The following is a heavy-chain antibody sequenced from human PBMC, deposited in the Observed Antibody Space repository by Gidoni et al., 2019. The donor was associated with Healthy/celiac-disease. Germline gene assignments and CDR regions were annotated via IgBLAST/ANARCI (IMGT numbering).Heavy chain of an antibody. CDR1: GVPFSSYA. CDR2: ISGSGGST. CDR3: AKDVTTVTTRVDY. J-gene: IGHJ4*02. V-gene: IGHV3-23*04. D-gene: IGHD4-17*01. Sequence: EVQLVEYGGGLVQPGGSLRLSCDASGVPFSSYAMSWVRQAPGKGLEWVSAISGSGGSTSYADSVKGRFTISRDNSKNTLYLQMNSLRAEDTAVYYCAKDVTTVTTRVDYWGQGTLVTVSS.